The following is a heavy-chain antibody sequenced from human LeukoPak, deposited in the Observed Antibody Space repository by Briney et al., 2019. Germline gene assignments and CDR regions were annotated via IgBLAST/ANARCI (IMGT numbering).Heavy chain of an antibody. CDR1: GYTFTSYY. V-gene: IGHV1-46*01. Sequence: ASVKVSCKASGYTFTSYYMHWVRQAPGQGLEWMGIINHSGGSTSYAQKFQGRVTMTRDMSTSTVYMELSSLRAEDTAVYYCARDDDYYDSSGYYFYWGQGTLVTVSS. CDR3: ARDDDYYDSSGYYFY. D-gene: IGHD3-22*01. CDR2: INHSGGST. J-gene: IGHJ4*02.